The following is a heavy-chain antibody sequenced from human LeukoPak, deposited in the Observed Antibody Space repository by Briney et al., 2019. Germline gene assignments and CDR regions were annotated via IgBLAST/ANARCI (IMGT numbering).Heavy chain of an antibody. V-gene: IGHV4-59*01. CDR2: IYYSGTT. Sequence: KPSETLSLTCTVSGGSISSYYWNWIRPPPGKGLEWIGYIYYSGTTNYNPSLKSRVTISVDTSKNQSSLKLSSVTAADTAVYYCARGVYIAAAQYGYWGQGTLVTVSS. J-gene: IGHJ4*02. CDR1: GGSISSYY. D-gene: IGHD6-13*01. CDR3: ARGVYIAAAQYGY.